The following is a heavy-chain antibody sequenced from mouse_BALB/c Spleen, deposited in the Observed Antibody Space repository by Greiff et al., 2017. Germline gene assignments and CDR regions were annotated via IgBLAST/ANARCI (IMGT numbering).Heavy chain of an antibody. Sequence: VQLQQSGPQLVRPGASVKISCKASGYSFTSYWMHWVKQRPGQGLEWIGMIDPSDSDTRLNQKFKDKATLTVDKSSSTAYMQLSSPTSEDSAVYYCASYGSSLMDYWGQGTSVTVSS. J-gene: IGHJ4*01. CDR3: ASYGSSLMDY. CDR1: GYSFTSYW. D-gene: IGHD1-1*01. CDR2: IDPSDSDT. V-gene: IGHV1S127*01.